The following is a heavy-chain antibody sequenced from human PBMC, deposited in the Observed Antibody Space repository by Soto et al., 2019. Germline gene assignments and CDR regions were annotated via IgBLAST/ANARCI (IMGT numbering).Heavy chain of an antibody. Sequence: GGSLRLSCAASGFTFTRYSMNWVRQAPGKGLEWVSYISSSSSTIYYADSVKGRFTISRDNAKNSLYLQMNSLRDEDTAVYYCARGSLLWFGAKDAFDIWGQGTMVTVSS. V-gene: IGHV3-48*02. CDR2: ISSSSSTI. J-gene: IGHJ3*02. D-gene: IGHD3-10*01. CDR1: GFTFTRYS. CDR3: ARGSLLWFGAKDAFDI.